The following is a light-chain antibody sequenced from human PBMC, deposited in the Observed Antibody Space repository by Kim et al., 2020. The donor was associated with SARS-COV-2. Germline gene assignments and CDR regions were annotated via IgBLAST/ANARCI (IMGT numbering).Light chain of an antibody. CDR1: KLGHKY. CDR3: QSWDSSTVV. CDR2: QDS. J-gene: IGLJ2*01. Sequence: SYELTQPPSVSVSPGQTASISCSGDKLGHKYACWYQQKPGQSPVLVIYQDSQRPSGIPERFSGSNSGNTATLTISGTQAMDEADYYCQSWDSSTVVFGGG. V-gene: IGLV3-1*01.